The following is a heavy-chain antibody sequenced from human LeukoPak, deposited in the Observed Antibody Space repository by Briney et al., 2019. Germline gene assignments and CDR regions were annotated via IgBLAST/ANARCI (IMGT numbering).Heavy chain of an antibody. V-gene: IGHV4-34*01. D-gene: IGHD6-19*01. CDR3: ARQSGGWNFDY. J-gene: IGHJ4*02. Sequence: SETLSLTCAVYGGSFSGYYWSWIRQPPGKGLDWIGSIYYSGSTYYNPSLKSRVTISVDTSKNQFSLKLSSVTAADTAVYYCARQSGGWNFDYWGQGTLVTVSS. CDR2: IYYSGST. CDR1: GGSFSGYY.